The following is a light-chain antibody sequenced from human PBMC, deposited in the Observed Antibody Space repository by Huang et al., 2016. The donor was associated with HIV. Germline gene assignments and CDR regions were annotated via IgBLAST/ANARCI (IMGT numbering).Light chain of an antibody. Sequence: DIQMTQSPSSLSASVGDRVTITCRASQSISSSLNWYQQKPGKAPPLLIYAASSLQSGVPSRFSGSGSGTDFTLTINRLQPEDFSTYYCHQSYSPPYTFGRGTKLEIK. V-gene: IGKV1-39*01. CDR2: AAS. CDR1: QSISSS. J-gene: IGKJ2*01. CDR3: HQSYSPPYT.